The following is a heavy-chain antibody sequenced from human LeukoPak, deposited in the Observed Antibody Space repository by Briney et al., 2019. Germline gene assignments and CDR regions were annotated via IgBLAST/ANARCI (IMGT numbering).Heavy chain of an antibody. J-gene: IGHJ4*02. D-gene: IGHD3-22*01. CDR1: GYTFTGYY. CDR3: ARTVAFYYDSSGYLGLDY. V-gene: IGHV1-2*02. CDR2: INPNSGGT. Sequence: ASVKVSCKASGYTFTGYYMHWVRQAPGQGLEWMGWINPNSGGTNYAQKFQGRVTMTRDTSISTAYMELSRLRSDDTAVYYCARTVAFYYDSSGYLGLDYWGQGTPVTVSS.